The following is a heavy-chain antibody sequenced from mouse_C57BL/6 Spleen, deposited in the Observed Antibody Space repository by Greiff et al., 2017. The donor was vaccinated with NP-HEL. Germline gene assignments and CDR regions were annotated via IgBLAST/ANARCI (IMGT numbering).Heavy chain of an antibody. CDR3: ARRWLLPLAMDY. D-gene: IGHD2-3*01. V-gene: IGHV1-59*01. Sequence: VQLQQSGAELVRPGTSVKLSCKASGYTFTSYWMHWVKQRPGQGLEWIGVIDPSDSYTNYNQKFKGKATLTVDTSSSTAYMQLSSLTSEDSAVYYCARRWLLPLAMDYWGQGTSVTVSS. CDR1: GYTFTSYW. CDR2: IDPSDSYT. J-gene: IGHJ4*01.